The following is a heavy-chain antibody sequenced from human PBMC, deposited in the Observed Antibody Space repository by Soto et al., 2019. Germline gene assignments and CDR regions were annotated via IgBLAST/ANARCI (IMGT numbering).Heavy chain of an antibody. Sequence: QVQLVQSGAEVKKPGSSVKVSCKASGGTFSSYTISWVRQAPGQGLEWMGRIIPILGIANYAQKFQGRVTINADKSTRTAYMELSSLRSEDTAVYYCASFFTVTTQNWYFDLWGRGTLVTVSS. V-gene: IGHV1-69*02. CDR2: IIPILGIA. J-gene: IGHJ2*01. D-gene: IGHD4-4*01. CDR1: GGTFSSYT. CDR3: ASFFTVTTQNWYFDL.